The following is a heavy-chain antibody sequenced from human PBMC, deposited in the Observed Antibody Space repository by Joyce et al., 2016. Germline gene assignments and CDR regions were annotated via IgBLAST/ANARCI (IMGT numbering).Heavy chain of an antibody. V-gene: IGHV3-7*01. D-gene: IGHD3-16*01. J-gene: IGHJ4*02. CDR2: IKQDGSET. CDR3: ARDVRFGYFDY. CDR1: GFSCSDYW. Sequence: EVELVESGGGLVQPGGSMRLSCAASGFSCSDYWIDWVRQAPGKGLEWVATIKQDGSETYYVDSVEGRFTISRDNAKNSLYLQMNSLRVDDTAVYYCARDVRFGYFDYWGQGTLVLVSS.